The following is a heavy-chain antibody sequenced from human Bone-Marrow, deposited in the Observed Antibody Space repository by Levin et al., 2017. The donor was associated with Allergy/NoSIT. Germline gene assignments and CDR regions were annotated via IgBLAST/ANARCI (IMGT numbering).Heavy chain of an antibody. Sequence: PTGGSLRLSCAASGFTFDDYAMHWVRHAPGTGLEWVSGISWNSDSTDYADSVKGRFTISRDNAKNSLFLEMSSLRPEDTAFYYGAKDRSLAVAGYYGIDVWGQGTTVTVSS. V-gene: IGHV3-9*01. CDR1: GFTFDDYA. D-gene: IGHD6-19*01. J-gene: IGHJ6*02. CDR3: AKDRSLAVAGYYGIDV. CDR2: ISWNSDST.